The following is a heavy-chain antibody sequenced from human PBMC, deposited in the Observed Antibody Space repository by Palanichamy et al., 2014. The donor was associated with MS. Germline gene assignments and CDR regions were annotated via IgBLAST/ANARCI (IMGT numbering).Heavy chain of an antibody. Sequence: QVQLVESGGGVVQPGRSLRLSCAASGSTFSSYGMHWVRQAPGKGLEWVAVIWYDGSNKYYADSVKGRFTISRDNSKSTLNLQMNSLRAEDTAVYYCARLGTGWTIDYWGQGTLVTVSS. CDR1: GSTFSSYG. CDR2: IWYDGSNK. J-gene: IGHJ4*02. D-gene: IGHD3/OR15-3a*01. V-gene: IGHV3-33*01. CDR3: ARLGTGWTIDY.